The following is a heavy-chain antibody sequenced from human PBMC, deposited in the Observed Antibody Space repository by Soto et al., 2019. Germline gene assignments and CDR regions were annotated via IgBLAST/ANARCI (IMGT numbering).Heavy chain of an antibody. Sequence: QVQLVESGGGVVQPGRSLRLSCVASGFSFNSYGMHWVRQAPGKGLEWVAGIWYDGSNKYYADSVKGRFTISRDNSKNTLYVQMNSLRAEDTAVYYCARDLWGGPAAFDYWGQGTLVTVSS. V-gene: IGHV3-33*01. D-gene: IGHD2-2*01. CDR1: GFSFNSYG. J-gene: IGHJ4*02. CDR3: ARDLWGGPAAFDY. CDR2: IWYDGSNK.